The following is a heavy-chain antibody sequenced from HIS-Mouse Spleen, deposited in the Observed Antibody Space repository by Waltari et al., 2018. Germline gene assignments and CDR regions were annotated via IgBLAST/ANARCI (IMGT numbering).Heavy chain of an antibody. D-gene: IGHD6-13*01. J-gene: IGHJ2*01. CDR2: IYSGGST. V-gene: IGHV3-53*01. Sequence: EVQLVESGGGLIQPGGSLRLSCAASGFTVSSNYMSWVRQAQGKGLEWVSVIYSGGSTYYADSVKGRFTISRDNSKNTLYLQMNSLRAEDTAVYYCARGGLAAAGWYFDLWGRGTLVTVSS. CDR1: GFTVSSNY. CDR3: ARGGLAAAGWYFDL.